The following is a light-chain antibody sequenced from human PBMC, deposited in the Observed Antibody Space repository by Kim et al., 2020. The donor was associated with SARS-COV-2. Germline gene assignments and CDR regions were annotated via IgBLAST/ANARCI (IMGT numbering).Light chain of an antibody. J-gene: IGLJ2*01. CDR3: NSRDSNDNVV. CDR2: GKN. V-gene: IGLV3-19*01. CDR1: ILRSDY. Sequence: ALGQTIRITCQGDILRSDYATWYQQKPEQAPILVIYGKNNRPSGIPDRFSGSSSGNTASLTITGTQADDEADYYCNSRDSNDNVVFGGGTQLTFL.